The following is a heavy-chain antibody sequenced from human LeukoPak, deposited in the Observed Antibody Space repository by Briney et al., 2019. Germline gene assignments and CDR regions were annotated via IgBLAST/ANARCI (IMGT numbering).Heavy chain of an antibody. CDR1: GFTFSSYW. D-gene: IGHD5-18*01. Sequence: GGSLRLSCAASGFTFSSYWMHWVRQAPGKGLVWVSRINSDGSSTSYADSVKSRFTISRDNAKNTLYLQMNSLRAEDTAVYYCARDRGYSYGLQGGWFDPWGQGTLVTVSS. CDR3: ARDRGYSYGLQGGWFDP. CDR2: INSDGSST. V-gene: IGHV3-74*01. J-gene: IGHJ5*02.